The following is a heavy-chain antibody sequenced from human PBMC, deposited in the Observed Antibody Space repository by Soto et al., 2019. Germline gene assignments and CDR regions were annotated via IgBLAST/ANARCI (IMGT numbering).Heavy chain of an antibody. CDR2: VYHTGRT. D-gene: IGHD3-10*02. J-gene: IGHJ4*02. V-gene: IGHV4-61*01. Sequence: SETLSLTCTVSGGSFKSGSYSWSWIRQPPGKGLEWIGYVYHTGRTSYNPSLKSRVSISMDTSKNQFSLKLDSVTAADTAVYFCARHVAYFDSWGQGTLVTVSS. CDR1: GGSFKSGSYS. CDR3: ARHVAYFDS.